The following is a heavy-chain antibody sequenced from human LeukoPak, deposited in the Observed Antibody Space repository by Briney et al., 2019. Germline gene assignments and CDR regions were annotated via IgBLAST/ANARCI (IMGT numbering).Heavy chain of an antibody. CDR3: ARSLSLGVAFDY. Sequence: PSETLSLTCTVSGGSISSSSYYWGWIRQPPGKGLEWIGSIYYSGSTYYNPSLKSRVTISVDTSKNQFSLKLSSVTAADTAVYYCARSLSLGVAFDYWGQGTLVTVSS. J-gene: IGHJ4*02. CDR2: IYYSGST. D-gene: IGHD3-16*01. CDR1: GGSISSSSYY. V-gene: IGHV4-39*01.